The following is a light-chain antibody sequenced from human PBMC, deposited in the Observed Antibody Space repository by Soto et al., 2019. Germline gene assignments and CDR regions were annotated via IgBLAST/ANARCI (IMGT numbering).Light chain of an antibody. J-gene: IGKJ4*01. CDR1: QSVSSSY. Sequence: EIVLTQSPGTLSLSPGERATLSCRVSQSVSSSYLAWYQQKPGQAPRLLIYGASSRATGIPDRFSGSGSGTDFTLTISRLEPEDFAVYYCQQYGSSHLTFGGGTKVDIK. CDR2: GAS. CDR3: QQYGSSHLT. V-gene: IGKV3-20*01.